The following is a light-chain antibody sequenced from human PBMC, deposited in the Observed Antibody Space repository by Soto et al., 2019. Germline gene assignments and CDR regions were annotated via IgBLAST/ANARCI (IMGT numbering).Light chain of an antibody. V-gene: IGKV1-39*01. CDR3: QQSYSTPRT. CDR2: AAS. Sequence: DIQITQSPSSLSASVGDRVTITCRASQSISTYLNWYQQKVGKAPKLLIYAASSLQRGVPSRFSGSGSGTDFTLTISSLQPDDFATYYCQQSYSTPRTFGQGTKLEIK. J-gene: IGKJ2*02. CDR1: QSISTY.